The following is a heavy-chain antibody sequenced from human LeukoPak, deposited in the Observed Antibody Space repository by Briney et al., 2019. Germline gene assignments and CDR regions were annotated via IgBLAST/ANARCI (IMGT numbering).Heavy chain of an antibody. CDR2: INPNSGGT. V-gene: IGHV1-2*02. J-gene: IGHJ5*02. CDR1: GYTFTGYY. D-gene: IGHD6-6*01. CDR3: VRVAYSSSAVHWFDP. Sequence: GASVKVSCKASGYTFTGYYMHWVRQAPGQGLEWMGWINPNSGGTNYAQKFQGRVTMTRDTSISTAYMELSRLRSDDTAVYYCVRVAYSSSAVHWFDPWGQGTLVTVFS.